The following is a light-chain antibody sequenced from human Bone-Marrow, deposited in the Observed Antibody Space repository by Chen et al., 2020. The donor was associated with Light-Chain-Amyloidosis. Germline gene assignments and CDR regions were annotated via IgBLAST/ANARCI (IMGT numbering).Light chain of an antibody. CDR2: DAS. CDR3: QQRKAWPIT. J-gene: IGKJ5*01. V-gene: IGKV3-11*01. CDR1: QSINNF. Sequence: EIVLTQSPATLSLSPGERATLSCRASQSINNFLAWYQQKPGQAPRLLIYDASDRATDIPARFSGSGSGTDFTLTISSLEPEDFAVYYCQQRKAWPITFGQGTRLEIK.